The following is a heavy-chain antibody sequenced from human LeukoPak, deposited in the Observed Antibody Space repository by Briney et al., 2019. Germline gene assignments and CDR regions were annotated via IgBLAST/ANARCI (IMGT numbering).Heavy chain of an antibody. D-gene: IGHD2-2*01. J-gene: IGHJ6*03. CDR1: GFTFSSFW. CDR2: ISGSGGST. V-gene: IGHV3-23*01. Sequence: PGGSLRLSCAASGFTFSSFWMNWVRQAPGKGLEWVSAISGSGGSTYYADSVKGRFTISRDNSKNTLYLQMNSLRAEDTAVYYCAKTGSGGYFDCSSTSCYLDWIVYYYYYMDVWGKGTTVTISS. CDR3: AKTGSGGYFDCSSTSCYLDWIVYYYYYMDV.